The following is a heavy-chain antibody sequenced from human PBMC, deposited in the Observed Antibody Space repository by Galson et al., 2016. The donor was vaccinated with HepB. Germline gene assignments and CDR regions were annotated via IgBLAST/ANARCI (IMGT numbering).Heavy chain of an antibody. CDR1: GGSISTTGYY. V-gene: IGHV4-31*03. D-gene: IGHD1-1*01. CDR3: AKRTTGGAFDI. Sequence: TLSLTCTVSGGSISTTGYYWSWIRQHPGKGLEWIGYIYHSGSTFYHPSLKNRLTMSVDTSKNQFSLKLSRVTAADTAVYYCAKRTTGGAFDIWGQGTMVSVSS. J-gene: IGHJ3*02. CDR2: IYHSGST.